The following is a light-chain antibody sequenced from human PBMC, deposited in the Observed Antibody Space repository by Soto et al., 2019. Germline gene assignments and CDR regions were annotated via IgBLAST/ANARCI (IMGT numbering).Light chain of an antibody. CDR2: GAS. Sequence: EIVLTQSPATLSLSPGERATLSCRASQSVSTNLAWYQQKPGQAPRLLISGASTRATDIPARFSGSGSGTEFTLTISSLQSEDFAVYYCQQYNNWPPVTFGQGTRVEIK. J-gene: IGKJ5*01. CDR3: QQYNNWPPVT. CDR1: QSVSTN. V-gene: IGKV3D-15*01.